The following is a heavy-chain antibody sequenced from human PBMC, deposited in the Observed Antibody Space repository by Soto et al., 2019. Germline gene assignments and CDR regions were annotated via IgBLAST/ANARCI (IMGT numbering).Heavy chain of an antibody. J-gene: IGHJ4*02. CDR2: IYSGGVT. Sequence: EVQLVESGGGLVQPGGSLRLSCAASGFTVSNNYMCWVRQAPGKGLEWVSLIYSGGVTHYADSVRGRFTISRDNSRNTLYLQMNSLGADDTAVYYCAKRGTTVTTSLWYWGQGTLVTVSS. CDR1: GFTVSNNY. D-gene: IGHD4-17*01. CDR3: AKRGTTVTTSLWY. V-gene: IGHV3-66*01.